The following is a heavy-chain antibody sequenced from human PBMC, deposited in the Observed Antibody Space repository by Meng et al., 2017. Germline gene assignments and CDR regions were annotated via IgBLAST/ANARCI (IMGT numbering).Heavy chain of an antibody. J-gene: IGHJ2*01. CDR3: ARGRSGTWPWYFDL. CDR2: INHSGST. D-gene: IGHD1-1*01. Sequence: QVQLTRWGAGLLKPSETLSLTCAVYGGSFSGYYWSWIRQPPGKGLEWIGEINHSGSTNYNPSLKSRVTISVDTSKNQFSLKLSSVTAADTAVYYCARGRSGTWPWYFDLWGRGTLVTVSS. CDR1: GGSFSGYY. V-gene: IGHV4-34*01.